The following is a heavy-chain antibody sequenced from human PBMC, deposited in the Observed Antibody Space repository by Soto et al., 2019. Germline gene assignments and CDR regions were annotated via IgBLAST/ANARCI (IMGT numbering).Heavy chain of an antibody. CDR2: NNTSGTI. CDR3: ARGGEFYVLDV. J-gene: IGHJ6*02. CDR1: GGSISGYY. V-gene: IGHV4-4*07. D-gene: IGHD3-10*02. Sequence: QVQLQESGPGLVKPSETLSLTCTVSGGSISGYYWTWIRQPAGKGLEWIACNNTSGTINYNPSLRCPVTVSIGTSTNPFSLNLFSVIAADTAVYYCARGGEFYVLDVWCQGTTVAVSS.